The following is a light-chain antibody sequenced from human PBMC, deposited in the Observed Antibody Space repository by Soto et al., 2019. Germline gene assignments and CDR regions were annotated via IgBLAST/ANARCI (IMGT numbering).Light chain of an antibody. J-gene: IGLJ2*01. CDR2: EVS. V-gene: IGLV2-14*01. CDR1: SSDVGGYEY. CDR3: SSYASTSTLL. Sequence: QSALTQPASVSGSPGQSITISCTGTSSDVGGYEYVSWYQQHPGKAPKLMIYEVSNRPSGVSNRFSGSKSGNTASLTISGLQAEDEADYYCSSYASTSTLLFGGGTKLTVL.